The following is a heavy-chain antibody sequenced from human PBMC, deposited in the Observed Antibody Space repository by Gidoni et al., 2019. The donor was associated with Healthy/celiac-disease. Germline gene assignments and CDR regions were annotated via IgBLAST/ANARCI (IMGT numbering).Heavy chain of an antibody. CDR2: IIPILGTA. V-gene: IGHV1-69*06. D-gene: IGHD1-26*01. Sequence: GLEWMGGIIPILGTANYAQKFQGRVTITADNSTSTAYMELSSLRSDDTAVYYCASTIGSPYGMDVWGQGTTFTVSS. J-gene: IGHJ6*02. CDR3: ASTIGSPYGMDV.